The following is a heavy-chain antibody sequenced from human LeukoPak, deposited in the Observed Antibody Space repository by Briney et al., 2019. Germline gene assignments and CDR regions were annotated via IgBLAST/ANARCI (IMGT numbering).Heavy chain of an antibody. CDR2: INWNGGST. Sequence: PGGSLRLSCAASGFTFDGYGMSWVRQAPGKGLEWVSGINWNGGSTGYADSVKGRFTISRDNSKNTLYLQMSSLRAEDTAVYFCVRGYSFGPYGMDVWGQGTTVTVSS. V-gene: IGHV3-20*04. J-gene: IGHJ6*02. CDR3: VRGYSFGPYGMDV. CDR1: GFTFDGYG. D-gene: IGHD2-15*01.